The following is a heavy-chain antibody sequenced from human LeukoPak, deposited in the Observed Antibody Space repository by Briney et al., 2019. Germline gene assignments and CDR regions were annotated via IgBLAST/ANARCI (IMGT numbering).Heavy chain of an antibody. CDR1: GSTFDDYA. J-gene: IGHJ4*02. Sequence: GGSLRLSCTASGSTFDDYAMHWVRQAPGKGLEWVSGISWNSGSIGYADSVKGRFTISRDNAKNSLYLQMNSLRAEDTALYYCAKDTDYGGNSGFDYWGQGTLVTVSS. D-gene: IGHD4-23*01. CDR3: AKDTDYGGNSGFDY. V-gene: IGHV3-9*01. CDR2: ISWNSGSI.